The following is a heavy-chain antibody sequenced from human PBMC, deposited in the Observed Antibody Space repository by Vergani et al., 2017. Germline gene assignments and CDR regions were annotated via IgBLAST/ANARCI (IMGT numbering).Heavy chain of an antibody. CDR1: GFTFRIYG. CDR3: ANEGSANRIRGWLDH. J-gene: IGHJ4*02. D-gene: IGHD3-10*01. Sequence: QVQLVESGGGVVQPGGSLRLSCIASGFTFRIYGMHWVRQAPGKGLEWVAFIRYDGTKRFHGDSVKGRFTISRDNSKNSLYLQMRSLRFDDTAVYYCANEGSANRIRGWLDHWGQGALVTVSS. CDR2: IRYDGTKR. V-gene: IGHV3-30*02.